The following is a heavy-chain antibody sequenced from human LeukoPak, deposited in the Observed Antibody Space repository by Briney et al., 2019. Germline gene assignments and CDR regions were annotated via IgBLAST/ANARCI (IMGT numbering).Heavy chain of an antibody. Sequence: SETLSLTCAVYGGSFSGYYWSWIRQPPGKGLEWIGEINHSGSTNYNPSLKSRVTISVGTSKNQFSLKLSSVTAADTAVYYCARHWGRYDFWSGYLRPWAFDIWGQGTMVTVSS. CDR3: ARHWGRYDFWSGYLRPWAFDI. CDR1: GGSFSGYY. J-gene: IGHJ3*02. D-gene: IGHD3-3*01. CDR2: INHSGST. V-gene: IGHV4-34*01.